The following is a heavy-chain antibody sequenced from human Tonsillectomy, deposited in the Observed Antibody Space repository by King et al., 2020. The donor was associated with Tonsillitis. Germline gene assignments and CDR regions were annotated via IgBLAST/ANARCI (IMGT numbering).Heavy chain of an antibody. CDR2: IYYSGCT. D-gene: IGHD3-10*01. J-gene: IGHJ4*02. V-gene: IGHV4-30-4*01. CDR3: ARVSITMVRGVMFDY. Sequence: QLQESGPGLVKPSQTLSLTCTVSGGSISSGDYYWSWIRQPPGKGLEWIGYIYYSGCTYYNPSLKSRVTISVDTTKIQFSLKLSSVTAADTAVYYCARVSITMVRGVMFDYWGQGTLVTVSS. CDR1: GGSISSGDYY.